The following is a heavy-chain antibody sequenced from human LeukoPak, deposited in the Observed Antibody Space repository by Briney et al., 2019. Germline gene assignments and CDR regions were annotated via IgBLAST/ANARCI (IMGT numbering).Heavy chain of an antibody. D-gene: IGHD2-21*02. CDR2: ISSDGSVT. V-gene: IGHV3-74*03. Sequence: GESLRLSCAVSGLSFSNYWMHWVRQDPGKGLVWVSYISSDGSVTKYAASVKGRFTISRDNAVNTLYLQMNSLRVEDTAVYYCVRGSLRLPRSTPDYWGQGTLVTVSS. J-gene: IGHJ4*02. CDR1: GLSFSNYW. CDR3: VRGSLRLPRSTPDY.